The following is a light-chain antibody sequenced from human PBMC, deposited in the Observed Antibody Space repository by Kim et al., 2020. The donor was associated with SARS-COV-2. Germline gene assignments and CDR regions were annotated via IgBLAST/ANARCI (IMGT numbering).Light chain of an antibody. CDR3: LLSSGGARV. CDR1: TGAVTSGHY. CDR2: DIS. Sequence: PGGTVTPPCGSSTGAVTSGHYPYWFQQKPGQAPRTLIYDISNKHSWTPARFSGSLLGDKAALTLSGAQPEDEAEYYCLLSSGGARVFGGGTKLTVL. J-gene: IGLJ2*01. V-gene: IGLV7-46*01.